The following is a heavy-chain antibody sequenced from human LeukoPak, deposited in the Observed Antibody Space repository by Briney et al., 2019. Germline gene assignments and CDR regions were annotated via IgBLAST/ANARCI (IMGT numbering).Heavy chain of an antibody. CDR1: GFTFSSYW. CDR3: ARVLSGSWDWFDP. Sequence: GGSLRLSCVASGFTFSSYWMHWVRQAPGKGLVWVSRINTDGSRITYADSVKGRFTISRDNAMNTVYLQMNSLRAEDTAVYYCARVLSGSWDWFDPWGQGTLVTVSS. D-gene: IGHD3-22*01. V-gene: IGHV3-74*01. J-gene: IGHJ5*02. CDR2: INTDGSRI.